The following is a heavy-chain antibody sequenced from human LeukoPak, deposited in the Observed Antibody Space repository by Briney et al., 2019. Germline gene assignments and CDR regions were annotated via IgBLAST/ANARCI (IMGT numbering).Heavy chain of an antibody. J-gene: IGHJ6*02. CDR3: ARERYYYYGMDV. CDR2: ISAYNGNT. Sequence: ASVKVSCKASGYAFTSYGIGWVRQAPGHPLESMGWISAYNGNTNYAQKLQGRVTMTTDTSTSTAYMELRSLRSDDTAVYYCARERYYYYGMDVWGQGTTVTVSS. CDR1: GYAFTSYG. V-gene: IGHV1-18*01.